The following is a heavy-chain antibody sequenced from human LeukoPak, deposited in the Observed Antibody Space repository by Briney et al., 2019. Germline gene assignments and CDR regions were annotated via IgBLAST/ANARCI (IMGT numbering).Heavy chain of an antibody. CDR3: VRDMEPLRYFDT. CDR1: GFIFSRYA. J-gene: IGHJ4*02. CDR2: ISKNTVDT. V-gene: IGHV3-23*01. Sequence: PGGSLRLSCTGSGFIFSRYAVSWVRQAPGKGLEWVSAISKNTVDTYYADSVKGRLTISRDSSKNTAYLQMNSLRAEDTAVYYCVRDMEPLRYFDTWGQGTLVTVSS. D-gene: IGHD3-9*01.